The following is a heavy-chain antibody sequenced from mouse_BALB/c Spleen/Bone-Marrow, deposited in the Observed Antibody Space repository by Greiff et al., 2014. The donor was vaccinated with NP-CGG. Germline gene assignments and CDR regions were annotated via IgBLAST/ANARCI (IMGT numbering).Heavy chain of an antibody. CDR2: INPGSGGT. CDR1: GYAFTNYL. CDR3: ARRIYYAMGY. D-gene: IGHD2-1*01. V-gene: IGHV1-54*01. J-gene: IGHJ2*01. Sequence: QVQLQQSGPELVRPGTSVKVSCKASGYAFTNYLMEWIKQRPGQGLEWIGVINPGSGGTNYNEKFKGKATLTADKSSSTAYMQLSSLTSDDSAVYFCARRIYYAMGYLGQGTTLTVSS.